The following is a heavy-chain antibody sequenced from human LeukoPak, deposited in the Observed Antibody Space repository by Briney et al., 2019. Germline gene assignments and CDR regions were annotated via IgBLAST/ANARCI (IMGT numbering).Heavy chain of an antibody. V-gene: IGHV1-2*02. CDR2: INPNSGGT. J-gene: IGHJ4*02. D-gene: IGHD3-9*01. Sequence: ASVKVSCKASGYTFTGYYMHWVRQAPGQGLEWMGWINPNSGGTNYAQKFQGRVTMTRDTSISTAYMELSRLRSDDTAVYYCAALRYYDWLSLYWGQGTLVTVSS. CDR3: AALRYYDWLSLY. CDR1: GYTFTGYY.